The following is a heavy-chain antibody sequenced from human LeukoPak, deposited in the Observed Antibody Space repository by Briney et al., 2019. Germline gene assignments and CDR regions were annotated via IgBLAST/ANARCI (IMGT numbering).Heavy chain of an antibody. CDR3: ARVVWGSYRYAN. J-gene: IGHJ4*02. CDR2: IYYSGST. Sequence: SEALSLTCTVSGGSISSYYWSWIRQPPGKGLEGIGYIYYSGSTNYNPSLKSRVTISVDTSKNQFSLKLSSVTAAETDVYYCARVVWGSYRYANWGQGTLVTVSS. D-gene: IGHD3-16*02. CDR1: GGSISSYY. V-gene: IGHV4-59*01.